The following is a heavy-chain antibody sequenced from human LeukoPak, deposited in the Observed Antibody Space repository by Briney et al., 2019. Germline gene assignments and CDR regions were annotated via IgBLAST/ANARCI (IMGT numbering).Heavy chain of an antibody. V-gene: IGHV5-10-1*01. D-gene: IGHD3-10*01. J-gene: IGHJ6*02. CDR2: VDPSDSYT. Sequence: GESLKISCKGSGYSFTSYWISWVRQMPGKGLEWMGRVDPSDSYTDYSPSFQGHVTISADKSISTAYLQWSSLKASDTAMYYCASPLKGIGAYGMDVWGQGTTVTVSS. CDR3: ASPLKGIGAYGMDV. CDR1: GYSFTSYW.